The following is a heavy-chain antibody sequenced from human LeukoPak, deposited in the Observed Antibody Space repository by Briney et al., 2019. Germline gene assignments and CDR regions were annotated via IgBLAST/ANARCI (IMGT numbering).Heavy chain of an antibody. D-gene: IGHD3-10*02. J-gene: IGHJ5*02. CDR3: ASGGTMIGRNWFDP. CDR2: INHSGST. V-gene: IGHV4-39*07. Sequence: SETLSLTCTVSGGSINSSSYYWSWIRQPPGKGLEWIGEINHSGSTNYNPSLKSRVTISVDTSKNQFSLKLSSVTAADTAVYYCASGGTMIGRNWFDPWGQGTLVTVSS. CDR1: GGSINSSSYY.